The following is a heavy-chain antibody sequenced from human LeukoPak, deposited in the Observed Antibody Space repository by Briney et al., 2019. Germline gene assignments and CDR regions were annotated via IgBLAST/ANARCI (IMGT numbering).Heavy chain of an antibody. CDR1: GGSISSYY. J-gene: IGHJ4*02. Sequence: PSETLSLTCTVSGGSISSYYWSWIRQPPGKGLEWIGYIYYSGSTNYNPSLKSRVTISLDTSKSQFSLKLSSVTAADTAVYYCARLSNSGYDSVGDYWGQGTLVTVSS. CDR3: ARLSNSGYDSVGDY. V-gene: IGHV4-59*08. D-gene: IGHD5-12*01. CDR2: IYYSGST.